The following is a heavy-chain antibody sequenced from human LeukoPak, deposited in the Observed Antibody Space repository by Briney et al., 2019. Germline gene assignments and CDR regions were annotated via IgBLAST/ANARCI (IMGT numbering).Heavy chain of an antibody. J-gene: IGHJ4*02. D-gene: IGHD3-22*01. CDR2: IYPGGSDT. CDR1: GYIFSSYW. CDR3: ARHQYYYDTRAYYIDY. Sequence: GKSLRIFCKGSGYIFSSYWIGWARQMPGKGLEWMGIIYPGGSDTRYSPPFQGQVTISADKSISTAYVQWNSLRASDTAMYYCARHQYYYDTRAYYIDYWGQGTLVTVSS. V-gene: IGHV5-51*01.